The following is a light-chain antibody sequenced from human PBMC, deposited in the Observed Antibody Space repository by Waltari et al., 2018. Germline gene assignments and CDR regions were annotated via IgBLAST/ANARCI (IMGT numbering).Light chain of an antibody. CDR3: QQLNSYPIT. Sequence: IRLTQFPSSLSASVGARVTITCRASQGISSNLAWYQQKPGKAPKLLISAASTLQSGVPLRFSGSGSGTDFTLTISSLQPEDFATYYCQQLNSYPITFGQGTRLEIK. CDR1: QGISSN. J-gene: IGKJ5*01. V-gene: IGKV1-9*01. CDR2: AAS.